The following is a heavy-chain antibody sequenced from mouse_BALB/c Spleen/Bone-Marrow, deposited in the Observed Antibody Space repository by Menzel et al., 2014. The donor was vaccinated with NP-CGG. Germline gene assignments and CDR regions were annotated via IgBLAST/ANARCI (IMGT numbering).Heavy chain of an antibody. J-gene: IGHJ3*01. V-gene: IGHV5-6-4*01. CDR3: TRSYYRYDEEAWFAY. CDR2: ISSGGSYT. CDR1: GFTFSSYT. Sequence: EVKVVESGGGLVKPGGSLKLSCAASGFTFSSYTMSWVRQTPEKRLEWVATISSGGSYTYYPDSVKGRFTISRDNAKNTLYLQRSSLKSEDTAMYYCTRSYYRYDEEAWFAYWGQGTLVTVSA. D-gene: IGHD2-14*01.